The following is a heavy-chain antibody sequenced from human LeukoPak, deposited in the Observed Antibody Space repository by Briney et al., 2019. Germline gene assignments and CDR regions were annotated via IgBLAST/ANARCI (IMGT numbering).Heavy chain of an antibody. Sequence: KASETLSLTCTVSGGSISSGSYYWSWIRQPAGKGLEWIGRIYTSGSTNYNPSLKSRVTISVDTSKNQFSLKLSSVTAADTAVYYCARGTRDYGDYWGQGTLVTVSS. CDR3: ARGTRDYGDY. J-gene: IGHJ4*02. V-gene: IGHV4-61*02. D-gene: IGHD2-2*01. CDR1: GGSISSGSYY. CDR2: IYTSGST.